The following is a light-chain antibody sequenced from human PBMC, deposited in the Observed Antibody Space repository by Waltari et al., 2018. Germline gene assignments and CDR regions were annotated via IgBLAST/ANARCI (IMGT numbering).Light chain of an antibody. J-gene: IGLJ2*01. V-gene: IGLV2-11*01. CDR3: CSYAGSVV. CDR2: DVS. Sequence: QSALTQPRSVSGSPGQSVTIPCTGTSSDVGGYNYVSWYQQHPGKAPKLMVDDVSKRPSGVPDRFSGSKSGNTASLTISGRQAEDETDYYCCSYAGSVVFGGGTKLTVL. CDR1: SSDVGGYNY.